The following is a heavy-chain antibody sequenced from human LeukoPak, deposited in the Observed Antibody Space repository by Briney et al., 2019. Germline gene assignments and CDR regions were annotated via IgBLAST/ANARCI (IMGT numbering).Heavy chain of an antibody. D-gene: IGHD5-18*01. CDR2: IYTSGST. V-gene: IGHV4-4*07. Sequence: QASETLSLTCAVYGGSFSGYYWSWIRQPAGKGLEWIGRIYTSGSTNYNPSLKSRVTMSVDTSKNQFSLKLSSVTAADTAVYYCARDGDKRYFYFDYWGQGTLVTVSS. CDR1: GGSFSGYY. J-gene: IGHJ4*02. CDR3: ARDGDKRYFYFDY.